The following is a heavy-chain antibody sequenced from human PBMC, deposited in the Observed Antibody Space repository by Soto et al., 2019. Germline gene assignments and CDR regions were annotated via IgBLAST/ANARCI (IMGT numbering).Heavy chain of an antibody. V-gene: IGHV3-30*18. Sequence: QVQLVESGGGVVQPGRSLRLSCAASGFTFSSYGMHWVRQAPGKGLEWVAVISYDGSNKYYADSVKGRFTISRDNSKNTLYLQMNSLIAEDTAVYYCAKDEQWLASCMDVWGQGTTVTVSS. CDR2: ISYDGSNK. D-gene: IGHD6-19*01. CDR3: AKDEQWLASCMDV. J-gene: IGHJ6*02. CDR1: GFTFSSYG.